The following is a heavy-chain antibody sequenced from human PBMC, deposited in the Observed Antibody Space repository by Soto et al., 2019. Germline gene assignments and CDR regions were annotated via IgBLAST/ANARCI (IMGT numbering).Heavy chain of an antibody. CDR3: AASCVACGGFNYYGMDV. J-gene: IGHJ6*02. V-gene: IGHV4-31*03. CDR2: IYYSGTT. Sequence: QVQLQESGPGLVKPSQTLSLTCTVSGGSISSGGYYWYWIRQHPGKGLEWIGYIYYSGTTYYNPSLKSRVPIAVDTSKNQFSLKLSSVTAADTAVYYCAASCVACGGFNYYGMDVWGQGTKVTVSS. CDR1: GGSISSGGYY. D-gene: IGHD2-21*01.